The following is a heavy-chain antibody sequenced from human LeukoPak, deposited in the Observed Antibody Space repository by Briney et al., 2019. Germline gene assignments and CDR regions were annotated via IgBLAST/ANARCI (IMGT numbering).Heavy chain of an antibody. D-gene: IGHD1-1*01. CDR3: ARDPVPTFPVDWFDP. V-gene: IGHV3-48*01. Sequence: GGSLRLSCAASGFTFSSYSMNWVRQAPGKGLEWVSYISSSSSTIYYADSVKGRFTISRDNAKNSLYLQMNSLRAEDTAVYYCARDPVPTFPVDWFDPWGQGTLVTVSS. J-gene: IGHJ5*02. CDR2: ISSSSSTI. CDR1: GFTFSSYS.